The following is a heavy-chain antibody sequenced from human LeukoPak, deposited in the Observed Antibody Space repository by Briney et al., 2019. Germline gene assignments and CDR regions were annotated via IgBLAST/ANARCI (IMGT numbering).Heavy chain of an antibody. Sequence: ASVKVSCKASGYSFADFYIHWVRQVPGQGLEWMGWINPNSGGINYAQKFQGRVTMTRDTSISTAYMELSRLRSDDTAVYYCARARSDILTGHPFDYWGQGTLVTVSS. CDR2: INPNSGGI. J-gene: IGHJ4*02. CDR3: ARARSDILTGHPFDY. V-gene: IGHV1-2*02. D-gene: IGHD3-9*01. CDR1: GYSFADFY.